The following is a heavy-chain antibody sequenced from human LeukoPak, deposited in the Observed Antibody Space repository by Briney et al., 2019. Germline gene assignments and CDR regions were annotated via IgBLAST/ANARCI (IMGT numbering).Heavy chain of an antibody. V-gene: IGHV3-49*04. CDR2: IRSKAYGGNT. Sequence: GGSLSLSCTASGFTFGDYAMSWVRQAPGKGLEWVGFIRSKAYGGNTEYAASVKGRFTISRDDSKSIAYLQMNSLKTEDTAVYYCSGSGSYPQTRFDPWGQETVVTV. J-gene: IGHJ5*02. CDR1: GFTFGDYA. CDR3: SGSGSYPQTRFDP. D-gene: IGHD3-10*01.